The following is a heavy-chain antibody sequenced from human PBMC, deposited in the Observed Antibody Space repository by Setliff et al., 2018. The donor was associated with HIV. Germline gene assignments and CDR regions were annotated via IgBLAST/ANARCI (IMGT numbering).Heavy chain of an antibody. CDR1: GGSFSDYY. D-gene: IGHD6-19*01. Sequence: SETLSLTCAVYGGSFSDYYWTWIRQAPGKGLDWIGEISHTGSTEYNPSLKSRVTISMDTSKNQFSLRLTSVTAADTAVYYCAREGRYSSACFFDYWGQGTLVTVSS. J-gene: IGHJ4*02. V-gene: IGHV4-34*01. CDR2: ISHTGST. CDR3: AREGRYSSACFFDY.